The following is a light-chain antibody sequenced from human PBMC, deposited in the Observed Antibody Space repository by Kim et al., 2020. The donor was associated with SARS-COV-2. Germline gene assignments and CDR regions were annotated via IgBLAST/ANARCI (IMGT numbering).Light chain of an antibody. CDR1: QSVSSSY. V-gene: IGKV3-20*01. CDR2: RAS. CDR3: QQYGSSPLYT. J-gene: IGKJ2*01. Sequence: PGERATLSCRASQSVSSSYLAWYQQKPGQAPRLLIYRASSRATGIPDRFSGSGSGTDFTLTISRLEPEEFAVYYCQQYGSSPLYTFGQGTKL.